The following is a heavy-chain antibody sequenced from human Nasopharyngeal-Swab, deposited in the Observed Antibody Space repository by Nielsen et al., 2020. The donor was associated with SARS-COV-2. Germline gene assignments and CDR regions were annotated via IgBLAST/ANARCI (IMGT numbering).Heavy chain of an antibody. J-gene: IGHJ4*02. CDR2: IIPILGIA. D-gene: IGHD6-19*01. V-gene: IGHV1-69*10. Sequence: SVKVSCKASGGTFSSYAISWVRQAPGQGLEWMGGIIPILGIANYAQKFQGRVTITADKSTSTAYMELSSLRSVDTAVYYCARDVGLSEYSSGFLGYWGQGTLVTVSS. CDR1: GGTFSSYA. CDR3: ARDVGLSEYSSGFLGY.